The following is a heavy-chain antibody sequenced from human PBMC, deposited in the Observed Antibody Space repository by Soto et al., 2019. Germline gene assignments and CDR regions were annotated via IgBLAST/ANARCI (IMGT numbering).Heavy chain of an antibody. Sequence: QVQLVESGGGVVQPGTSLRLSCAASGITFSSYGMHWVRQAPGKGLEWVAVVSYDGRNKYYADAVRGRFTISRDNSESTLDLQMNSLRAEDTAVYYCAKQGDYDGLFEYWGRGTLVTVSS. CDR3: AKQGDYDGLFEY. D-gene: IGHD4-17*01. CDR2: VSYDGRNK. J-gene: IGHJ4*02. V-gene: IGHV3-30*18. CDR1: GITFSSYG.